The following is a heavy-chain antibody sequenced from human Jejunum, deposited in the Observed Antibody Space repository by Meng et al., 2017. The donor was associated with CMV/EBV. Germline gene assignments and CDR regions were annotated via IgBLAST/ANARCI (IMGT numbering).Heavy chain of an antibody. D-gene: IGHD3-3*01. Sequence: CPASGFSFSTYYVSWIRQTPGKGLEWLSYISGSGTTIHYADSVKGRFTISRDNAKNTLYLQMYNLRVEDTAFYYCATDFWSGYYIDFWGRGTLVTVSS. CDR3: ATDFWSGYYIDF. CDR2: ISGSGTTI. CDR1: GFSFSTYY. J-gene: IGHJ4*02. V-gene: IGHV3-11*01.